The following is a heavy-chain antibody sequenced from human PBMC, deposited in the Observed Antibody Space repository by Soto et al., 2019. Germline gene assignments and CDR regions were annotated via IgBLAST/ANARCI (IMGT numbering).Heavy chain of an antibody. CDR1: GGSFSGYY. V-gene: IGHV4-34*01. CDR2: INHSGST. Sequence: SVTLSLTCAVYGGSFSGYYWSWIRQPPGKGLEWIGEINHSGSTNYNPSLKSRVTISVDTSKNQFSLKLSSVTAADTAVYYCARAAGRYCSSTSRYAHYFDYWGQGTLVTVSS. J-gene: IGHJ4*02. CDR3: ARAAGRYCSSTSRYAHYFDY. D-gene: IGHD2-2*01.